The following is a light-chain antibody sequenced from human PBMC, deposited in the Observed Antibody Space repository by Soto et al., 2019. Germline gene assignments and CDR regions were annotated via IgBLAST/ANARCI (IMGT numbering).Light chain of an antibody. Sequence: QSALTQPPSASGTPGQRVTISCSGSSSNIGSNTVNWYQQLPGTAPKLLIYSNNQRPSGVPDRFSGSKSGTSASLAISGLRSEDEADYYCASWDDSLSGLFGGGTKLTVL. V-gene: IGLV1-44*01. CDR1: SSNIGSNT. CDR3: ASWDDSLSGL. CDR2: SNN. J-gene: IGLJ2*01.